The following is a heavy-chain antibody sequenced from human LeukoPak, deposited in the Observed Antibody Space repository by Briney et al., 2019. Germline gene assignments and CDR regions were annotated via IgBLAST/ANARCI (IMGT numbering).Heavy chain of an antibody. CDR2: MYHDGYT. V-gene: IGHV4-4*02. D-gene: IGHD6-19*01. Sequence: PSETLSLTCAASGGSISNTDHWNWVRQPPGTGLEWIGEMYHDGYTNYNPSLKSRVTMSVDKSKNHFSLKLTSVTAADTAVYYCARSRGAVAGWSFDIWGQGTVVTVSS. CDR3: ARSRGAVAGWSFDI. CDR1: GGSISNTDH. J-gene: IGHJ3*02.